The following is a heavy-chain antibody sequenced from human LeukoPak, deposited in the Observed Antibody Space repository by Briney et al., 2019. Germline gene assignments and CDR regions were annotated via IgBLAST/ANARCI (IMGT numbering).Heavy chain of an antibody. D-gene: IGHD2-15*01. CDR2: IYYSGST. CDR3: ARGAGYCSGGSCYNIPYYFDY. J-gene: IGHJ4*02. V-gene: IGHV4-30-4*01. Sequence: SETLSFTCTVSGGSISSGDYYWSWIRQPPGKGLEWIGYIYYSGSTYYNPSLKSRVTISVDTSKNQFSLKLSSVTAADTAVYYCARGAGYCSGGSCYNIPYYFDYWGQGTLVTVSS. CDR1: GGSISSGDYY.